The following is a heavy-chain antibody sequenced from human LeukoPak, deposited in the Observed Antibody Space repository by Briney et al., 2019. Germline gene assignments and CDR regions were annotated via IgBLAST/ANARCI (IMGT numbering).Heavy chain of an antibody. CDR2: INLDGSKK. J-gene: IGHJ4*02. CDR3: ARDETGGYFEN. CDR1: GFTFSHYW. Sequence: GGSLRLSCAPSGFTFSHYWMSRVRQAPGKGLEWVANINLDGSKKYYVDSVKGRFTISRDNAQNSLYLQMNSLRVEDTAVYYCARDETGGYFENWGQGTLVTVSS. V-gene: IGHV3-7*01. D-gene: IGHD3-10*01.